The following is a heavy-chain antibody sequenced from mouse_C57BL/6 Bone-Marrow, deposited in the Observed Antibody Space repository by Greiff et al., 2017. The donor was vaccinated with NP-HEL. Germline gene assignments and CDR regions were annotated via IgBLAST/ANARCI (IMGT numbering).Heavy chain of an antibody. J-gene: IGHJ4*01. Sequence: QVQLKESGAELVKPGASVKISCKPSGYAFSSYWMNWVKERPGKGLEWIGQIYPGDGDTKYNGKFKGKATLTADKSSSTAYMQVSSLTSEDSAVYFCARGDYGSSRFWYAMDYWGQGTSVTVSA. CDR2: IYPGDGDT. CDR3: ARGDYGSSRFWYAMDY. D-gene: IGHD1-1*01. V-gene: IGHV1-80*01. CDR1: GYAFSSYW.